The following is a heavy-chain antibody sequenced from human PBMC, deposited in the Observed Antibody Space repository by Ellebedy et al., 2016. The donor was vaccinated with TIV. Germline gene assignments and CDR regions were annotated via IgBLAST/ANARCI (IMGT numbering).Heavy chain of an antibody. CDR2: ISSNGGST. J-gene: IGHJ6*02. V-gene: IGHV3-64D*06. CDR1: GFTFSSYA. Sequence: GGSLRLXXSASGFTFSSYAMHWVRQAPGKGLEYVSAISSNGGSTYYADSVKGRFTISRDNSKNTLYLQMSSLRAEDTAVYYCARGGLQTPLYYYYGMDVWGQGTTVTVSS. CDR3: ARGGLQTPLYYYYGMDV.